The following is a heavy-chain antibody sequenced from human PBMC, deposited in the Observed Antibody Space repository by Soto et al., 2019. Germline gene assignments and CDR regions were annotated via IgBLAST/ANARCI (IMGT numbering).Heavy chain of an antibody. CDR1: GFTFSSYG. CDR2: IWYDGSNK. V-gene: IGHV3-33*01. CDR3: ARDGVLRYFDWNTKRQTRETYFDY. D-gene: IGHD3-9*01. Sequence: GGSLRLSCAASGFTFSSYGMHWVRQAPGKGLEWVAVIWYDGSNKYYADSVKGRFTISRDNSKNTLYLQMNSLRAEDTAVYYCARDGVLRYFDWNTKRQTRETYFDYWGQGTLVTVSS. J-gene: IGHJ4*02.